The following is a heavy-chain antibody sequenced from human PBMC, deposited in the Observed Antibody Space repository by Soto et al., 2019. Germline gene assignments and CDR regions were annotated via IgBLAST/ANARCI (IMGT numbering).Heavy chain of an antibody. CDR2: IIPILGIA. Sequence: GASVKVSCKASGGTFSSYTISWVRQAPGQGLEWMGRIIPILGIANYAQKFQGRVTITADKSTSTTYMELSSLRSEDTAVYYCARPITGREAWLDPWGQGTLVTVSS. CDR3: ARPITGREAWLDP. V-gene: IGHV1-69*02. J-gene: IGHJ5*02. D-gene: IGHD1-20*01. CDR1: GGTFSSYT.